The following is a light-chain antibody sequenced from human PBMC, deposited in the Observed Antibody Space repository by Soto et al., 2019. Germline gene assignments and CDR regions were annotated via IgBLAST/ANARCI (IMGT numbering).Light chain of an antibody. CDR3: QQSYSTPRIT. Sequence: EIVLIPTPGTLSLSPGERATLSCRGSQSVGSYLAWCQHKPGQAPRLLIYGASNRATGIPDRFSGSGSGTDFTLTISRLQPEDFATYYCQQSYSTPRITLGQGTRLEIK. V-gene: IGKV3-11*01. CDR2: GAS. J-gene: IGKJ5*01. CDR1: QSVGSY.